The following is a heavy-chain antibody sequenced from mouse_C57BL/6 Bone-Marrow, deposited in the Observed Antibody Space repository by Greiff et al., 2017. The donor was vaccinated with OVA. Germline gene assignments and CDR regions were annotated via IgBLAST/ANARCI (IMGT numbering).Heavy chain of an antibody. CDR2: ISDGGSYT. Sequence: EVKVEESGGGLVKPGGSLKLSCAASGFTFSSYAMSWVRQTPEKRLEWVATISDGGSYTYYPDNVKGRFTISRDNAKNNLYLQMSHLKSEDTAMYYCATKLLRYFDVWGTGTTVTVSS. J-gene: IGHJ1*03. CDR1: GFTFSSYA. V-gene: IGHV5-4*03. CDR3: ATKLLRYFDV. D-gene: IGHD1-1*01.